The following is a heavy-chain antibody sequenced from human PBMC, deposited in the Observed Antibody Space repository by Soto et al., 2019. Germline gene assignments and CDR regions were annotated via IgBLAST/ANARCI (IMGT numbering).Heavy chain of an antibody. CDR2: ISQDGSDK. D-gene: IGHD3-22*01. Sequence: QVRLVESGGGVVQPGRSLRLSCAASGFTFSSYAMHWVRQAPGKGLEWVAVISQDGSDKHYVDSVKGRFTISRDNSKNTLYLQVNSLRAEDTAVYYCALGGIVVTGNGFDPWGQGILVTVSS. J-gene: IGHJ5*02. CDR1: GFTFSSYA. CDR3: ALGGIVVTGNGFDP. V-gene: IGHV3-30*03.